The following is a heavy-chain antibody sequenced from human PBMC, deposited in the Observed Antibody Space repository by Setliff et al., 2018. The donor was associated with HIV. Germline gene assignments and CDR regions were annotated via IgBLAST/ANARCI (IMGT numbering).Heavy chain of an antibody. Sequence: SETLSLTCSVSGGSISSGYYYWSWIRQHPGKGLEWIGYIYYSGSSYYNPSLKSRVTISVDTSKNQFSVKLSSVTAADTAVYYCARVLNPSDAFDIWGQGTMVTVSS. V-gene: IGHV4-31*03. CDR3: ARVLNPSDAFDI. J-gene: IGHJ3*02. CDR1: GGSISSGYYY. CDR2: IYYSGSS.